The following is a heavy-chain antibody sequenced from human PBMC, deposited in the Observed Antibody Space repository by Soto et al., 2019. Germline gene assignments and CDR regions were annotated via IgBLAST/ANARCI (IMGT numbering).Heavy chain of an antibody. CDR1: GGSISSYY. D-gene: IGHD6-13*01. CDR2: IYYSGST. V-gene: IGHV4-59*01. CDR3: ARDLPEQQLPDY. J-gene: IGHJ4*02. Sequence: SETLSLTCTVSGGSISSYYWSWIRQPPGKGLEWIGYIYYSGSTNYNPSLKSRVTISVDTSKNQFSLKLSSVTAADTAVYYCARDLPEQQLPDYWGQGTLVTVSS.